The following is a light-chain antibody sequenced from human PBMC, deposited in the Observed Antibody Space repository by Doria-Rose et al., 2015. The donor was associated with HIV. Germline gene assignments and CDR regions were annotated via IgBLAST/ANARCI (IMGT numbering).Light chain of an antibody. V-gene: IGKV3-20*01. CDR1: QRVKSSY. J-gene: IGKJ5*01. Sequence: TQSPGTLSLSPGERATLSCRASQRVKSSYLAWYQQKPGQAPGLLIYDASTRATGIPDRFSDSGTGTDFTLTISRLEPEDVAVYYCQQYGTSRGTFGQGTRLEIK. CDR2: DAS. CDR3: QQYGTSRGT.